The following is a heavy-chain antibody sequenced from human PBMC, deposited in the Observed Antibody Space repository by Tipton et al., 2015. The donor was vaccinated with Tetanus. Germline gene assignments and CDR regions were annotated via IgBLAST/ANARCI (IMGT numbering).Heavy chain of an antibody. CDR1: GYTFTSYG. CDR2: ISAYNGNS. Sequence: QLVQSGAEVKKPGASVKVSCKASGYTFTSYGISWVRQAPGQGLEWMGWISAYNGNSNYAQKLQGRVTMTTDTSTSTAYMELRCLRSDDTAVYYCARDPGGIAVPYVEPFDYWGQGTLVTVSS. D-gene: IGHD6-19*01. V-gene: IGHV1-18*01. CDR3: ARDPGGIAVPYVEPFDY. J-gene: IGHJ4*02.